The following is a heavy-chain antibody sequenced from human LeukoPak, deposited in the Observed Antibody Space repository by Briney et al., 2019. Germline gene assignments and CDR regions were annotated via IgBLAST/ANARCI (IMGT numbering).Heavy chain of an antibody. V-gene: IGHV4-59*01. CDR1: GGSISSYY. J-gene: IGHJ4*02. CDR2: IYYSGST. D-gene: IGHD2-21*02. Sequence: SETLSPTCTVSGGSISSYYWSWIRQPPGKGLEWIGYIYYSGSTTYNPSLKSRVTISVDTSNHQFSLKLSSVTAADTAVYYCARGVTAYPYYFDYWGQGTLVTVSS. CDR3: ARGVTAYPYYFDY.